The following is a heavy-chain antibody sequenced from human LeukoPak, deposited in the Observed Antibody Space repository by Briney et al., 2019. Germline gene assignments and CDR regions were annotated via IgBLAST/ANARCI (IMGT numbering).Heavy chain of an antibody. CDR2: MKQDGSEK. CDR3: ARAKYYDILAGYVGFDF. D-gene: IGHD3-9*01. CDR1: RFTFNTYW. V-gene: IGHV3-7*01. Sequence: PGGSLRLSCAASRFTFNTYWMTWVRQAPGKGLEWVANMKQDGSEKYHVDSVKGRFTISRDNAKSSLYLQMNSLRAEDTAVYYCARAKYYDILAGYVGFDFWGQGTLVSVSS. J-gene: IGHJ4*02.